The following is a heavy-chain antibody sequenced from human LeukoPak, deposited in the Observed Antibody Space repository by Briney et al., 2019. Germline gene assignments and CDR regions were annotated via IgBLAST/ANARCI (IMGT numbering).Heavy chain of an antibody. D-gene: IGHD3-10*01. Sequence: PGGSLRLSCAASGFTFSSYGMHWVRQAPGKGLEWVAVISYDGSKKYHADSVKGRFTISRDNSKNTLNLQMNSLRAEDTAVYYCAKEAVRGVNTPGWYFDLWGRGTLVTVSS. V-gene: IGHV3-30*18. J-gene: IGHJ2*01. CDR3: AKEAVRGVNTPGWYFDL. CDR1: GFTFSSYG. CDR2: ISYDGSKK.